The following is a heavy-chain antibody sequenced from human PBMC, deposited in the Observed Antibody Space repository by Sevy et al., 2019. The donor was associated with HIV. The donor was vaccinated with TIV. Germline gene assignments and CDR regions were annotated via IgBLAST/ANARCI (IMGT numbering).Heavy chain of an antibody. J-gene: IGHJ6*02. Sequence: SLRLSCAASGFNFDDYAMHWVRQAPGKGLEWVSGITWHSYNIGYADSVKGRFTISRDNAKNSLYLQMYSLRTEDTALYYCARSRASYYGMDVWGQGTTVTVSS. CDR3: ARSRASYYGMDV. CDR1: GFNFDDYA. D-gene: IGHD6-6*01. V-gene: IGHV3-9*01. CDR2: ITWHSYNI.